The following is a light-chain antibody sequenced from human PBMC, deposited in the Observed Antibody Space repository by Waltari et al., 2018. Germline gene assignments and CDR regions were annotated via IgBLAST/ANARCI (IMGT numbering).Light chain of an antibody. CDR1: QSISRW. V-gene: IGKV1-5*01. CDR3: QQYDNYSPTT. J-gene: IGKJ1*01. Sequence: DIQMTQSPSTLSASVGDRVTITCLASQSISRWLAGYQQKPGKAPKLLIYDASSLESGVPSRFRGSGSATEFTLTISSLQPDDFATYYCQQYDNYSPTTFGQGTKVEIK. CDR2: DAS.